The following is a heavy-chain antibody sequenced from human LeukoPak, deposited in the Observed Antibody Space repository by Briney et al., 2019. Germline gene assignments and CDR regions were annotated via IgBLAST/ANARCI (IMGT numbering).Heavy chain of an antibody. J-gene: IGHJ1*01. CDR1: GFIFDDYG. CDR2: INWNGEST. Sequence: GGSLRLSCAASGFIFDDYGMSWVRQAPGKGLEWVYGINWNGESTGYGDSVKGRFTISRDNVKTFLFLQMSNLRAEDTAVYYCAGQRGFGDPEFFEHWGQGTLVTVSS. V-gene: IGHV3-20*04. CDR3: AGQRGFGDPEFFEH. D-gene: IGHD2-21*02.